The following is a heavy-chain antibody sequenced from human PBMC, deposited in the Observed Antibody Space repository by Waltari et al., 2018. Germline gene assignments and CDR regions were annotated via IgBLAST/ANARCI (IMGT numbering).Heavy chain of an antibody. J-gene: IGHJ5*02. Sequence: QVQLQESGTGLVKPSETLSLTCTVSGGSISSYYWSRIRQPPGKGLEWIGYIYYSGSTNYNPSLKSRVTISVDTSKNQFSLKLSSVTAADTAVYYCARDRAAGGGNWFDPWGQGTLVTVSS. V-gene: IGHV4-59*01. CDR1: GGSISSYY. D-gene: IGHD6-13*01. CDR2: IYYSGST. CDR3: ARDRAAGGGNWFDP.